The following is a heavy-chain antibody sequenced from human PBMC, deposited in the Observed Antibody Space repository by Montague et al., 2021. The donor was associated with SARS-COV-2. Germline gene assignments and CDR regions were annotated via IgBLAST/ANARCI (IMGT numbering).Heavy chain of an antibody. CDR2: NYYSGST. V-gene: IGHV4-59*01. Sequence: SETLSLTCTVSAGSISSYYCRWIRQPPGKGLEWIGYNYYSGSTNXNPSLKSGVTISVDTSKNQFSLKLSSVTAADTAVDYCARGSGWMGNDFDIWGQGTMVTVSS. CDR1: AGSISSYY. J-gene: IGHJ3*02. CDR3: ARGSGWMGNDFDI. D-gene: IGHD6-19*01.